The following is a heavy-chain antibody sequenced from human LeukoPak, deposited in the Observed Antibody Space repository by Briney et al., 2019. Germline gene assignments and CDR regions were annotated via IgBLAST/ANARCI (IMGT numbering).Heavy chain of an antibody. CDR3: ARHGSSSWYINLSLYYFDY. CDR2: IYFSGST. Sequence: PSETLSLTCTVSGGSISSSSDYWGWIRQPPGRGLEWIGSIYFSGSTYYNPSLKSRVTISVDTSKNQFSLKLSSVTAADTAVYYCARHGSSSWYINLSLYYFDYWAKRVLVTVSS. J-gene: IGHJ4*02. D-gene: IGHD6-13*01. CDR1: GGSISSSSDY. V-gene: IGHV4-39*01.